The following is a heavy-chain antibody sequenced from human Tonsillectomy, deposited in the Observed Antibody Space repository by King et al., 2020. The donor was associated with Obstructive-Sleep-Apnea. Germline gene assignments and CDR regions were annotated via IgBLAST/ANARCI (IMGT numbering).Heavy chain of an antibody. D-gene: IGHD5-12*01. CDR1: GGSISSSSYY. CDR3: ARGDIVATTFLDY. CDR2: IYYSGST. V-gene: IGHV4-39*01. J-gene: IGHJ4*02. Sequence: QLQESGPGLVEPSETLSLTCTVSGGSISSSSYYWGWIRQPPGKGLEWIGSIYYSGSTYYNPSLKTRVTISVDTSKNQFSLKLSSVTAADTAVYYCARGDIVATTFLDYWGQGTLVTVSS.